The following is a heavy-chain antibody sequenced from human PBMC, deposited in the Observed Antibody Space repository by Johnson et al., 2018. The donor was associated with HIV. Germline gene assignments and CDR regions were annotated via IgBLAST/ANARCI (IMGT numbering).Heavy chain of an antibody. D-gene: IGHD5-18*01. V-gene: IGHV3-30*02. J-gene: IGHJ3*01. CDR1: GFNFNNYG. Sequence: QVQLVESGGGVVQPGRSLRLSCAASGFNFNNYGMHWVRQAPGKGLEWVAFIRYDGGNKYYADSMKGRFTISRDISKKTLYLQIDSLRTGDSGVYYCAKGEAQEGWIQLQSYAFDFWGQGTTVTVSS. CDR3: AKGEAQEGWIQLQSYAFDF. CDR2: IRYDGGNK.